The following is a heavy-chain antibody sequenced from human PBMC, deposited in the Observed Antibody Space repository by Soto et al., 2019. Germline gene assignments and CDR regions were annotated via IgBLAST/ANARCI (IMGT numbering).Heavy chain of an antibody. Sequence: EVQLLESGGGLVQPGGSLRLSCAASGFTFSSYAMSWVRQAPGKGLEWVSAISGSGGSTYYADSVKGRFTISRDNSXXPLYLQMNSLRAEDTAVYYCAKEGEHSSGWANFDYWGQGTLVTVSS. D-gene: IGHD6-19*01. CDR2: ISGSGGST. V-gene: IGHV3-23*01. CDR3: AKEGEHSSGWANFDY. CDR1: GFTFSSYA. J-gene: IGHJ4*02.